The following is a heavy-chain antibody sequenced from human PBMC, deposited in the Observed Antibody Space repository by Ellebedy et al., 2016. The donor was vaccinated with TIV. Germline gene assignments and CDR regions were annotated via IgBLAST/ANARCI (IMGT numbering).Heavy chain of an antibody. D-gene: IGHD2-2*01. CDR2: ISGSGGST. CDR1: GFTFSSYA. Sequence: GESLKISCAASGFTFSSYAMSWVRQAPGKGLEWVSGISGSGGSTYYADSVKGRFTISRDNAKNSLYLQMNSLRAEDTAVYYCARARPYCSSTSCYGTSFDYWGQGTLVTVSS. J-gene: IGHJ4*02. CDR3: ARARPYCSSTSCYGTSFDY. V-gene: IGHV3-23*01.